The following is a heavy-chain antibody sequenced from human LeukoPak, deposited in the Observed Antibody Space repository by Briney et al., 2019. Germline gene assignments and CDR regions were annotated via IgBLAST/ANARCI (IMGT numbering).Heavy chain of an antibody. CDR1: GFTFSDEY. Sequence: PGGSLRLSCAASGFTFSDEYMSWIRHAPGKGLEWVSYISNSGSYTNYADSVKGRFTISRDNAKNSLYLQMNSLRAEDTAVYYCARSRGAGPGAYFDYWGQGTLITVSS. V-gene: IGHV3-11*03. D-gene: IGHD6-19*01. CDR2: ISNSGSYT. J-gene: IGHJ4*02. CDR3: ARSRGAGPGAYFDY.